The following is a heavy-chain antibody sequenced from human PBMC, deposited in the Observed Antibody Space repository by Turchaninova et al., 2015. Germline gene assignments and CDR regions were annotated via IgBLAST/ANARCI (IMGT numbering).Heavy chain of an antibody. CDR1: GFTIGSYA. V-gene: IGHV3-23*01. J-gene: IGHJ4*02. CDR3: TKERQDPSAPYYFDH. CDR2: VGTGGTSA. Sequence: AASGFTIGSYAMNWVRQAPGKGLEWVSSVGTGGTSAYYADSVKGRFTISRDNSKNTVYLQMNSLRAEDTAIYYCTKERQDPSAPYYFDHWGQGALLTVSS.